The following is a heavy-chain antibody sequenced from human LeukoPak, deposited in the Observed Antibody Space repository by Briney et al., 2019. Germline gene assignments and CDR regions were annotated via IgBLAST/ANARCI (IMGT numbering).Heavy chain of an antibody. D-gene: IGHD3-10*01. CDR3: ARDYYGSGSYPTNFDY. J-gene: IGHJ4*02. Sequence: GASVKVSCKASGYTFTGYYMHWVRQAPGQGLEWMGWISAYNGNTNCAQKLQGRVTMNTDTSTSTAYMELRSLRSDDTAVYYCARDYYGSGSYPTNFDYWGQGTLVTVSS. CDR2: ISAYNGNT. V-gene: IGHV1-18*04. CDR1: GYTFTGYY.